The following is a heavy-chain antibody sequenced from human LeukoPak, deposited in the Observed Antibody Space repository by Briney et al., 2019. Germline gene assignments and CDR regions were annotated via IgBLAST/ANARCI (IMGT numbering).Heavy chain of an antibody. CDR3: ASPGDCSSTSCLRY. D-gene: IGHD2-2*01. CDR2: INPNSGGT. J-gene: IGHJ4*02. Sequence: ASVKVSCKASGYTFTGYYMHWLRQAPGQGREWMGWINPNSGGTNYAQKFQGRVTITRDTSISTAYMELSRLRSDDTAVYYCASPGDCSSTSCLRYWGQGTLVTVSS. CDR1: GYTFTGYY. V-gene: IGHV1-2*02.